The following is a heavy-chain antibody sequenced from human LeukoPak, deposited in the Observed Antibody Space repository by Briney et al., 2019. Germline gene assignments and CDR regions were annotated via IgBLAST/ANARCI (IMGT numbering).Heavy chain of an antibody. CDR2: IYYSGST. V-gene: IGHV4-38-2*02. CDR1: GYSISSGYY. CDR3: ARHLSSGWYAPIKYDAFDI. J-gene: IGHJ3*02. D-gene: IGHD6-19*01. Sequence: SETLSLTCTVSGYSISSGYYWGWIRQPPGKGLEWIGSIYYSGSTYYNPSLKSRVTISVDTSKNQFSLKLSSVTAADTAVYYCARHLSSGWYAPIKYDAFDIWGQGTMVTVSS.